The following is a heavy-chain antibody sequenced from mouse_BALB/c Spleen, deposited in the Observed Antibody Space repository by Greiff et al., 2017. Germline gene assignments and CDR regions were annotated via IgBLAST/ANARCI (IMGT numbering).Heavy chain of an antibody. CDR3: ARKGGYDGYFDV. D-gene: IGHD2-14*01. CDR1: GFSLTSYG. J-gene: IGHJ1*01. Sequence: VMLVESGPGLVQPSQSLSITCTVSGFSLTSYGVHWVRQSPGKGLEWLGVIWSGGSTDYNAAFISRLSISKDNSKSQVFFKMNSLQANDTAIYYCARKGGYDGYFDVWGAGTTVTVSS. CDR2: IWSGGST. V-gene: IGHV2-2*02.